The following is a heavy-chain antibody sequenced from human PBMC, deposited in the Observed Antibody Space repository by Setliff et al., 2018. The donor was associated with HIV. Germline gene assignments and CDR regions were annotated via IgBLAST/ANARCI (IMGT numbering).Heavy chain of an antibody. CDR2: ISSSSSYI. J-gene: IGHJ6*02. Sequence: GGSLRLSCAASGFTFSSYSMNWVRQAPGKGLEWVSSISSSSSYIYYADSVKGRFTISRDDAKNSLYLQMNSLRAEDTAVYYCAKSGVRPHPSHDYYYYGMDVWGQGTTVTVSS. V-gene: IGHV3-21*01. D-gene: IGHD1-1*01. CDR3: AKSGVRPHPSHDYYYYGMDV. CDR1: GFTFSSYS.